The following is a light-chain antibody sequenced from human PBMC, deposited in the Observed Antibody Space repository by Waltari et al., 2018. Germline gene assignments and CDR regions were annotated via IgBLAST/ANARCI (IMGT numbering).Light chain of an antibody. CDR2: DAS. CDR1: QDIDNF. J-gene: IGKJ5*01. Sequence: DIQITQSPSSLSAFVGDRVTITCQASQDIDNFLNWYQQKSGQAPKLLIYDASNLETGVSSRFIGSASGTDFTLTITSLQPEDIATYYCQQYENLPITFGQGTRLEIK. CDR3: QQYENLPIT. V-gene: IGKV1-33*01.